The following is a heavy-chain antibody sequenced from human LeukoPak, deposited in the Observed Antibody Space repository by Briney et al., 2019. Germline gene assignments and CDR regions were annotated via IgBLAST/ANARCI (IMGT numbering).Heavy chain of an antibody. D-gene: IGHD2-2*01. CDR3: AKASVVVPPFFDY. Sequence: GRSLRLSCAASGFTFDDYAMHWVRQAPGKGLEWVSGISWNSGSIGYADSVKGRFTISRDNAKNSLYLQMNSLRAEDTALYYCAKASVVVPPFFDYWGEGTLVTVSS. CDR1: GFTFDDYA. V-gene: IGHV3-9*01. CDR2: ISWNSGSI. J-gene: IGHJ4*02.